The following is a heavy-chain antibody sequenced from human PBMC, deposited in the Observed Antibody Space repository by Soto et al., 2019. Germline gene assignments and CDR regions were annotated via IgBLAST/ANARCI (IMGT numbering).Heavy chain of an antibody. CDR3: ARQPKYCSSTSRPRFDY. CDR1: GCSFTSYW. J-gene: IGHJ4*02. D-gene: IGHD2-2*01. Sequence: HGESLKISCTGSGCSFTSYWIGWVRQMPGKGLEWMGIIYPCDSDTRYSHSFQGPVTITADKSISTDYLQWRSLKASDTATFYWARQPKYCSSTSRPRFDYWGQGTLVTGSS. CDR2: IYPCDSDT. V-gene: IGHV5-51*01.